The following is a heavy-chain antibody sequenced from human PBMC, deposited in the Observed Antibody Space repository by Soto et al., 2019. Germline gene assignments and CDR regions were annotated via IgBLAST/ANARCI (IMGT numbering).Heavy chain of an antibody. V-gene: IGHV4-39*01. J-gene: IGHJ4*02. D-gene: IGHD4-17*01. Sequence: SETQSLTSTVSGGSIRSSSYYWGWIRQPPGKGLEWIGSIYYSGSTYYNPSLKSRVTISVDTSKNQFSLKLSSVTAADTAVYYCARYGDYFLFDYWGQGTLVTVSS. CDR3: ARYGDYFLFDY. CDR1: GGSIRSSSYY. CDR2: IYYSGST.